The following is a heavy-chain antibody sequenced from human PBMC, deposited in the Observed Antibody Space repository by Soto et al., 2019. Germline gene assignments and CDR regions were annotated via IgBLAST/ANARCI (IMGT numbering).Heavy chain of an antibody. J-gene: IGHJ3*02. D-gene: IGHD2-21*02. CDR2: IKSKTDGGTT. CDR3: TTEDIVVVTAISPGAFDI. Sequence: EVQLVESGGGLVQPGGSLRLSCAASGFTFSNAWMNWVRQAPGKGLEWVGRIKSKTDGGTTDYAAPVKGRFTISRDDSKNTLYLQMNSLKTEDTAVYYCTTEDIVVVTAISPGAFDIWGQGTMVTVSS. CDR1: GFTFSNAW. V-gene: IGHV3-15*07.